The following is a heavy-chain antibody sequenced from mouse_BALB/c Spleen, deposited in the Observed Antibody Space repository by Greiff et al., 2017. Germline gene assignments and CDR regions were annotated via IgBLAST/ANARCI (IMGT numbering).Heavy chain of an antibody. V-gene: IGHV5-12-2*01. CDR1: GFTFSSYT. CDR2: ISNGGGST. CDR3: ARRNRYDFYYFDY. Sequence: DVKLVESGGGLVQPGGSLKLSCAASGFTFSSYTMSWVRQTPEKRLEWVAYISNGGGSTYYPDTVKGRFTISRDNAKNTLYLQMSSLKSEDTAMYYCARRNRYDFYYFDYWGQGTTLTVSS. D-gene: IGHD2-14*01. J-gene: IGHJ2*01.